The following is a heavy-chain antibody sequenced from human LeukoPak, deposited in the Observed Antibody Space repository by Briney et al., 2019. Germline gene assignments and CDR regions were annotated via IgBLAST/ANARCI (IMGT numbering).Heavy chain of an antibody. CDR2: ISGSGGST. J-gene: IGHJ3*02. CDR3: AKSAQYCSGGSCYDDAFDI. D-gene: IGHD2-15*01. V-gene: IGHV3-23*01. CDR1: GFTFSSCA. Sequence: GGSLRLSCAASGFTFSSCAMSWVRQAPGKGLEWVSAISGSGGSTYYADSVKGRFTISRDNSKNTLYLQMNSLRAEDTAVYYCAKSAQYCSGGSCYDDAFDIWGQGTMVTVSS.